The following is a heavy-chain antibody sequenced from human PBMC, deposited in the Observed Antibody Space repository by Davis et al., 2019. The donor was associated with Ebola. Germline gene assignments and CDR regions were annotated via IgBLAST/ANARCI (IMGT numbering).Heavy chain of an antibody. J-gene: IGHJ5*02. CDR2: IYYSGST. CDR3: ARLRIASAGYDL. D-gene: IGHD6-13*01. V-gene: IGHV4-59*08. CDR1: GGSISTYY. Sequence: PSETLSPTCTVSGGSISTYYWNWIRQPPGKGLEWIGYIYYSGSTNYNPSLKSRLTMSVDTSKNQFSLKLDSVTAADTAVYYCARLRIASAGYDLWGQGALVAVSS.